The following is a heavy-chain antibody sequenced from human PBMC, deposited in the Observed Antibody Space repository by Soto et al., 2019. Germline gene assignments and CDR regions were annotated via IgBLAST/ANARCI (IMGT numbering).Heavy chain of an antibody. D-gene: IGHD1-20*01. Sequence: SETLSLTCAVSGASISGSYYYWAWLRQSPGKGPEWIGSVFYTGLTSYNPSLESRVSVSVDTSKSQFSLKLSAVTAADTAVYYCATSQKGYNWNYFDHWGQGALVTVS. CDR2: VFYTGLT. CDR3: ATSQKGYNWNYFDH. J-gene: IGHJ4*02. CDR1: GASISGSYYY. V-gene: IGHV4-39*01.